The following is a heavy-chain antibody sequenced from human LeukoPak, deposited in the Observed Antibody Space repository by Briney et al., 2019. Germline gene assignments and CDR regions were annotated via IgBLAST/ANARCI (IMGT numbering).Heavy chain of an antibody. D-gene: IGHD4-11*01. Sequence: PGGSLRLSCAASGFTFNSYAMNWVRQAPGKGLEWASGISGSGGTTYYADPVKGRFTISRDNPKNTLYLQMNSLRAEDTAVYYCAKDRYSNYGNWFDPWGQGTLVTVFS. CDR1: GFTFNSYA. CDR3: AKDRYSNYGNWFDP. V-gene: IGHV3-23*01. J-gene: IGHJ5*02. CDR2: ISGSGGTT.